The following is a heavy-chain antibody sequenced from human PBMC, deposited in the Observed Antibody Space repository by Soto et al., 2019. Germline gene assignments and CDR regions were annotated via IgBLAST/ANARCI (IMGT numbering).Heavy chain of an antibody. V-gene: IGHV4-59*11. D-gene: IGHD3-3*01. Sequence: SETLSLTCTVSGGSISGRYWSWIRQPPGKRLQYIGYISYSGSTNYNPSLKSRVTISVDTSNNQFSLRLSSVTAADTAVYYCARDVGLQHDTGYYDFWSGKNNWFDPWGQGXLVTVS. CDR2: ISYSGST. CDR3: ARDVGLQHDTGYYDFWSGKNNWFDP. J-gene: IGHJ5*02. CDR1: GGSISGRY.